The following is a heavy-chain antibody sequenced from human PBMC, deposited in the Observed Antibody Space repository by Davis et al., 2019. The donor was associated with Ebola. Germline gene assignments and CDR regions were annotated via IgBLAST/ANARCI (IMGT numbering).Heavy chain of an antibody. D-gene: IGHD1-14*01. J-gene: IGHJ6*02. V-gene: IGHV3-48*01. CDR1: GFRFSTYT. CDR3: ATQPPPYYYYGMDV. Sequence: GGSLRLSCAASGFRFSTYTMNWVRQAPGKGLEWISYISSSSTNIYYADSVKGRFTISRHNSKNTLYLQMNSLRAEDTAVYYCATQPPPYYYYGMDVWGQGTLVTVSS. CDR2: ISSSSTNI.